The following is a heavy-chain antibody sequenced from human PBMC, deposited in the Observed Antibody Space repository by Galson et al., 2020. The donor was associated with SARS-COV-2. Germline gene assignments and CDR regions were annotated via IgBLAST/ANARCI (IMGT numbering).Heavy chain of an antibody. Sequence: KIGESLKISCKGSGYIFTNYWIGWVRQMPGKDLEWIGIINPRDSETTYSPSFQGQVTISADKSITTAYLQWSSLKPSDTAMYYCARHRYCSSNSCQPPPGIDYWGQGTLVTVSS. CDR2: INPRDSET. D-gene: IGHD2-2*01. CDR1: GYIFTNYW. J-gene: IGHJ4*02. CDR3: ARHRYCSSNSCQPPPGIDY. V-gene: IGHV5-51*01.